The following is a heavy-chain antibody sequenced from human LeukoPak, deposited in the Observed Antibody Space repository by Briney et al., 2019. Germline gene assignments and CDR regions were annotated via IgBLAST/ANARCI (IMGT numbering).Heavy chain of an antibody. D-gene: IGHD6-6*01. CDR1: GFTFSTYW. V-gene: IGHV3-74*01. CDR3: ALKLSARLY. CDR2: ITDDGSTT. J-gene: IGHJ4*02. Sequence: GGSLRLSCAASGFTFSTYWMHWVRQVPGKGLVWVSRITDDGSTTFYADSVKGRFTISRDNSKNTLYLQINSLRVEDTAVYYCALKLSARLYWGQGTLVTVSS.